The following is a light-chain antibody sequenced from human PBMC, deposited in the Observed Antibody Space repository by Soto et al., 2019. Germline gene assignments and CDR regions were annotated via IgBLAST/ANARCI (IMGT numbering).Light chain of an antibody. V-gene: IGKV3-15*01. CDR3: QQYNNWPPIT. CDR1: QSVSNN. CDR2: YAS. J-gene: IGKJ5*01. Sequence: EIMMTQSTATLSVSPGERATLSCRASQSVSNNLAWYQQKPGQAPRLLTSYASTRATGIPAMFSGSGSGTEFTLTISSLQSEDFALYYCQQYNNWPPITFGQGTRLEIK.